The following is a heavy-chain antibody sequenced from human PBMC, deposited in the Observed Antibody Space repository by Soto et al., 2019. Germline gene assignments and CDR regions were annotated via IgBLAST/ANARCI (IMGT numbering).Heavy chain of an antibody. CDR1: GGSISSSNW. V-gene: IGHV4-4*02. J-gene: IGHJ4*02. CDR2: IYHSGST. CDR3: ARVSVAGTRFDY. D-gene: IGHD6-19*01. Sequence: SETLSLTCAVSGGSISSSNWWSRVRQPPGKGLEWIGEIYHSGSTNYNPSLKSRVTISVDKSKNQFSLKLSSVTAADTAVYYCARVSVAGTRFDYWGQGTLVTVSS.